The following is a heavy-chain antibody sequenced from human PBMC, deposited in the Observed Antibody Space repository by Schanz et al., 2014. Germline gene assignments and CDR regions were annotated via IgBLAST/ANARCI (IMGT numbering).Heavy chain of an antibody. CDR3: VKDDRGDVVVVAANY. Sequence: EVQLLESGGGLVQPGGSLRLSCVASGFTFFGSFAMSWVRQAPGKGLEWVSGMSGSGSTADYADSVKGRFTISRDNSENTVYLQMSSLRAEDTAVYYCVKDDRGDVVVVAANYWGQGAQVIVSS. CDR1: GFTFFGSFA. D-gene: IGHD2-15*01. CDR2: MSGSGSTA. V-gene: IGHV3-23*01. J-gene: IGHJ4*02.